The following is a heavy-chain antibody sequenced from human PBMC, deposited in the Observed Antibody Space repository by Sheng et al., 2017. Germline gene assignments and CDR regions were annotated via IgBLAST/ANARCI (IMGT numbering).Heavy chain of an antibody. J-gene: IGHJ4*02. CDR1: GGSFSGYY. V-gene: IGHV4-34*01. CDR2: INHSGST. CDR3: ARGLMYYDSSGYYAYYFDY. Sequence: QVQLQQWGAGLLKPSETLSLTCAVYGGSFSGYYWSWIRQPPGKGLEWIGEINHSGSTNYNPSLKSRVTISVDTSKNQFSLKLSSVTAADTAVYYCARGLMYYDSSGYYAYYFDYWAREPWSPXPQ. D-gene: IGHD3-22*01.